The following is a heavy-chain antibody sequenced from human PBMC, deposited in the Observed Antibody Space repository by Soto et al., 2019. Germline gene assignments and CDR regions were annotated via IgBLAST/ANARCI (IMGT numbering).Heavy chain of an antibody. D-gene: IGHD6-13*01. CDR2: ISGYNGNT. J-gene: IGHJ6*02. V-gene: IGHV1-18*01. CDR3: ARDSASVYSSSGHGNYSSGMDG. Sequence: QVQLVQSGAEVKKPGASVKVSCKASGYIFTSYGISWVRQAPGQGLEWMGWISGYNGNTNYAQKLQGRVTMTTNTTTITTYMGLRSLRSDDTAVYYCARDSASVYSSSGHGNYSSGMDGWGSRTRVNVSS. CDR1: GYIFTSYG.